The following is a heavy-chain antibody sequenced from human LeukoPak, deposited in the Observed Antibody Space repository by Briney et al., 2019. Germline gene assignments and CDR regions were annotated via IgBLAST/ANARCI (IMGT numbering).Heavy chain of an antibody. J-gene: IGHJ3*02. CDR2: IYYSGST. V-gene: IGHV4-30-4*08. Sequence: SQTPSLTCTVSGGSISSGDYYWCWIRQPPGKGLEWIGYIYYSGSTYYNPSLKSRVTISVDTSKNQFSLKLSSVTAADTAVYYCARDEHCSGGSCYSTAFDIWGQGTMVTVSS. D-gene: IGHD2-15*01. CDR1: GGSISSGDYY. CDR3: ARDEHCSGGSCYSTAFDI.